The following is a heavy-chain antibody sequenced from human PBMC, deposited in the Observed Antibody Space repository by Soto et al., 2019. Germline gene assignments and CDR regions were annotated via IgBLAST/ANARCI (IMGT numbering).Heavy chain of an antibody. CDR1: GFTFSSYS. J-gene: IGHJ4*02. CDR3: AREYPSKWDYFDY. D-gene: IGHD1-26*01. CDR2: ISSSSSYI. V-gene: IGHV3-21*01. Sequence: GGSLRLSCAASGFTFSSYSMNWVRQAPGKGLEWVSSISSSSSYIYYADSVKGRFTISRDNAKNSLYLQMNSLRAEDTAVYYCAREYPSKWDYFDYWGQGTLVTVSS.